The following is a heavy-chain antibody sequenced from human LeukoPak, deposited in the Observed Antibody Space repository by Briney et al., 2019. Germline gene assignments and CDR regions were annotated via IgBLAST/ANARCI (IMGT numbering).Heavy chain of an antibody. CDR3: ARSRGGYCSGGSCYSGYYFDY. Sequence: GGSLRLSCAASGFTFSSYSMNWVRQAPGKGLGWVSSISSSSSYIYYADSVKGRFTISRDNAKNSLYLQMNSLRAEDTAVYYCARSRGGYCSGGSCYSGYYFDYWGQGTLVTVSS. CDR2: ISSSSSYI. D-gene: IGHD2-15*01. J-gene: IGHJ4*02. V-gene: IGHV3-21*01. CDR1: GFTFSSYS.